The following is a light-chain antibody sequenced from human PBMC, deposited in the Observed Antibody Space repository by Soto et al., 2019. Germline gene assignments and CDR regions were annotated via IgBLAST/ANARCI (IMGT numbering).Light chain of an antibody. Sequence: QSALTQPRSVSGSPGQSVTISCTGTSSDVGGYNYVSWYQQHPGKAPKLMIYDVSQRPSGVPDRFSGSKSGNTASLTISGLQAEDEADYYCCSHAGSSDVFGTGTKVTDL. CDR3: CSHAGSSDV. CDR2: DVS. CDR1: SSDVGGYNY. V-gene: IGLV2-11*01. J-gene: IGLJ1*01.